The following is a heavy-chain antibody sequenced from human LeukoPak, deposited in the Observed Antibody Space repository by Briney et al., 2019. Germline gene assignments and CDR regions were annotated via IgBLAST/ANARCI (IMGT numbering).Heavy chain of an antibody. CDR3: ARDVSIKKNGYGWDWYFDL. Sequence: PSQTLSLTCTVSGGSISSGGYYWSWIRQHPGKGLEWIGYIYYSGSTYYNPSLKSRVTISVDTSKNQFSLKLSSVTAADTAVYYCARDVSIKKNGYGWDWYFDLWGRGTLVTVSS. CDR1: GGSISSGGYY. D-gene: IGHD3-22*01. V-gene: IGHV4-31*03. CDR2: IYYSGST. J-gene: IGHJ2*01.